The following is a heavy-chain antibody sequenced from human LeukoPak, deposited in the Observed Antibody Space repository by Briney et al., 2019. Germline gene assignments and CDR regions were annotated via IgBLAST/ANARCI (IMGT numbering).Heavy chain of an antibody. J-gene: IGHJ4*02. V-gene: IGHV1-18*01. Sequence: GASVKVSCKASGYIFTTYGFNWVRQAPGQGLEWMGWISAYNGDTQYAQKLQGRVTMTTDTSTRTAYLELRSLSSDDTAVYYCARGHSESSLSFFDFWGQGTLVTVSS. CDR1: GYIFTTYG. D-gene: IGHD1-26*01. CDR3: ARGHSESSLSFFDF. CDR2: ISAYNGDT.